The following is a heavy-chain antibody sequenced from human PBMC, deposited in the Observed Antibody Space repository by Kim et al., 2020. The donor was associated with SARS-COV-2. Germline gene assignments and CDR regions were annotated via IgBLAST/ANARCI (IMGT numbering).Heavy chain of an antibody. Sequence: GGSLRLSCAASGFTFSNAWMSWVRQAPGKGLEWVGRIKSKTDGGTTDYAAPVKGRFTISRDDSKNTLYLQMNSLKTEDTAVYYCTTWPGGWFGDPYYYYGMDVWGQGTTVTVSS. CDR2: IKSKTDGGTT. CDR1: GFTFSNAW. V-gene: IGHV3-15*01. D-gene: IGHD3-10*01. CDR3: TTWPGGWFGDPYYYYGMDV. J-gene: IGHJ6*02.